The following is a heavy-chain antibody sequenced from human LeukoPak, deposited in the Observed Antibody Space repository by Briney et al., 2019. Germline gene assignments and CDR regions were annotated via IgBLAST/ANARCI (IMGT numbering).Heavy chain of an antibody. J-gene: IGHJ4*02. V-gene: IGHV3-30*18. CDR3: AKDLTRPAGPSSYYFDY. CDR2: ISYDGSNK. D-gene: IGHD1-1*01. CDR1: GFTFSSYG. Sequence: GGSLRLSCAASGFTFSSYGMHWVRQAPGKGLEWVAVISYDGSNKYYADSVKGRFTISRDNSKNTLYLQMNSLRAEDTAVYYCAKDLTRPAGPSSYYFDYWGQGTLVTVSS.